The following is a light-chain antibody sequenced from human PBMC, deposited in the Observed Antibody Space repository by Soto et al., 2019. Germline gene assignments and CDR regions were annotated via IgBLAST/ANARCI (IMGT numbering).Light chain of an antibody. CDR3: QNCKSAVFT. J-gene: IGKJ3*01. CDR2: GAT. Sequence: DIQMTQSPSSLSASVGDRVTITCRATQDINNYLAWYQQRPGKVPKLLIYGATTLQPGGKSRFSGSGSGTDFTLAISSLQPEDVATYYCQNCKSAVFTFGPETKVDIK. V-gene: IGKV1-27*01. CDR1: QDINNY.